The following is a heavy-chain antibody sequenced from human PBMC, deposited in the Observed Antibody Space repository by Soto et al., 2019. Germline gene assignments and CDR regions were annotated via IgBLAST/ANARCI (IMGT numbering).Heavy chain of an antibody. CDR1: GGSISSYY. CDR2: IYYSGST. V-gene: IGHV4-59*01. D-gene: IGHD2-2*01. J-gene: IGHJ3*02. CDR3: ARDLPRDIVVVQAAGHAFDI. Sequence: SETLSLTCTVSGGSISSYYWSWIRQPPGKGLEWIGYIYYSGSTNYNPSLKSRVTISVDTSKNQFPLKLSSVTAADTAVYYCARDLPRDIVVVQAAGHAFDIWGQGTMVTVSS.